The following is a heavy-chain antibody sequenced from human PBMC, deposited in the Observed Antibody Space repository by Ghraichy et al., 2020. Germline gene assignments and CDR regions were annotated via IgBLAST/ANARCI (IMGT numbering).Heavy chain of an antibody. CDR2: INHSGST. D-gene: IGHD1-14*01. V-gene: IGHV4-34*01. CDR3: ARRVSRNRYYYYYGMDV. J-gene: IGHJ6*02. CDR1: GGSFSGYY. Sequence: SETLSLTCAVYGGSFSGYYWSWIRQPPGKGLEWIGEINHSGSTNYNPSLKSRVTISVDTSKNQFSLKLSSVTAADTAVYYCARRVSRNRYYYYYGMDVWGQGTTVTVSS.